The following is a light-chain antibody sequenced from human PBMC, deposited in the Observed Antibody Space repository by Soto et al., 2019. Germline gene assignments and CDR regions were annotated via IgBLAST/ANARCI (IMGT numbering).Light chain of an antibody. V-gene: IGLV7-46*01. Sequence: QAVVTQEPSLTVSPGGTVTLTCASSTGAVTSGHYPYWFQQKPGQAPRTLIYDTSNKHSWTPARFSGSLLGGKPALTLSGAQPEDEAEYFCLLSYGGARRVFGGGIKLTVL. CDR3: LLSYGGARRV. CDR2: DTS. CDR1: TGAVTSGHY. J-gene: IGLJ2*01.